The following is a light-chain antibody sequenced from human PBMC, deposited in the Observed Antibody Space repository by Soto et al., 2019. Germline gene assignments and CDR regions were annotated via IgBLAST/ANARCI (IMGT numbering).Light chain of an antibody. Sequence: QSALTQPASVSGSPGQSITISCTGTSSDVGSYNLVSWYQQHPGKAPKLMIYEGSKRPPGVSNRFSGSKSGNTASLTISGRQAEDEAEYYCCSYAGSSTYVFGTGTKLTVL. CDR1: SSDVGSYNL. CDR2: EGS. CDR3: CSYAGSSTYV. V-gene: IGLV2-23*01. J-gene: IGLJ1*01.